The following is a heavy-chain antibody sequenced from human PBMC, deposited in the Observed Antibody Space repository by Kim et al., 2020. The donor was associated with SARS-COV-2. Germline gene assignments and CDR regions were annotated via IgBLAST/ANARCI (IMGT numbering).Heavy chain of an antibody. J-gene: IGHJ4*02. D-gene: IGHD3-10*01. Sequence: YYNPSPTSRVTISVDTSKNQFSLNLSSVTAADTAVYYCARDETGKAYFDFWGQGSLVTVSS. V-gene: IGHV4-30-2*04. CDR3: ARDETGKAYFDF.